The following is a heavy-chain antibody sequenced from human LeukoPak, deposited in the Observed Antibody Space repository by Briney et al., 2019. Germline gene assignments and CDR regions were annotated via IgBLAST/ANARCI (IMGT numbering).Heavy chain of an antibody. CDR1: GFTFSSYA. D-gene: IGHD1-26*01. CDR3: AKRGAEVGATVAPGDY. Sequence: GGSLRLSCAASGFTFSSYAMHWVRQAPGKGLEWVAVISYDGSNKYYADSVKGRFTISRDNSKNTLYLQMNSLRAEDTAVYYCAKRGAEVGATVAPGDYWGQGTLVTVSS. V-gene: IGHV3-30*04. J-gene: IGHJ4*02. CDR2: ISYDGSNK.